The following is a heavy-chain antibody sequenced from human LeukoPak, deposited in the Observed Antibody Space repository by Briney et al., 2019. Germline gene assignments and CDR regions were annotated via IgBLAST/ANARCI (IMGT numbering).Heavy chain of an antibody. CDR3: ARTTERNRYYDFWSGYIFDY. CDR1: GGSISSYY. J-gene: IGHJ4*02. CDR2: IYYSGST. V-gene: IGHV4-59*01. D-gene: IGHD3-3*01. Sequence: SETLSLTCTVSGGSISSYYWSWIRQPPGKGLEWIGYIYYSGSTNYNPSLKSRVTISVDTSKNQFSLKLSSVTAADMAVYYCARTTERNRYYDFWSGYIFDYWGQGTLVTVSS.